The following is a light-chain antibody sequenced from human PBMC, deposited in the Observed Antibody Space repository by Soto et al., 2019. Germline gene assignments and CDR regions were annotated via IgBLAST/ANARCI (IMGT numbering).Light chain of an antibody. CDR1: RSNIGSNT. Sequence: QSVLTQPPSASGTPGQRVTISCSGSRSNIGSNTVNWYQHLPGTAPKLLIYSNNERPSGVPDRFSGSKSGTSASLAISGLHSEDEADYYCAAWDDSLNGWVFGGGTKLTVL. J-gene: IGLJ3*02. CDR3: AAWDDSLNGWV. V-gene: IGLV1-44*01. CDR2: SNN.